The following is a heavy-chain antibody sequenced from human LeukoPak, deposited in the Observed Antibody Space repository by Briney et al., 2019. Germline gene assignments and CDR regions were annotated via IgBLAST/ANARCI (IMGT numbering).Heavy chain of an antibody. CDR2: ISGNGVST. J-gene: IGHJ4*02. D-gene: IGHD2-2*01. CDR3: AKRRVPAASGEALDY. CDR1: GFTFRNYA. V-gene: IGHV3-23*01. Sequence: GGSLRLSCATSGFTFRNYAMSWVRQAPGKGPEWVSGISGNGVSTYYTDPAKGRFTISRDFSKNTLYLQMNSLRVEDTAIYYCAKRRVPAASGEALDYWGLGALVTVSS.